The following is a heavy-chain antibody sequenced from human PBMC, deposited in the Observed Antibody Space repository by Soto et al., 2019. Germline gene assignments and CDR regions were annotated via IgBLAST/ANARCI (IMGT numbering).Heavy chain of an antibody. Sequence: PSEALSLTCAVYGGSLSGYYWSWNRQPPGKGLEWIGEINHSGSTNYNPSLKSRVTISVDTSKNQFSLKLSSVTAADTAVYYCARGLQQLAYFDYWGQGTLVTVS. D-gene: IGHD6-13*01. CDR3: ARGLQQLAYFDY. CDR2: INHSGST. V-gene: IGHV4-34*01. J-gene: IGHJ4*02. CDR1: GGSLSGYY.